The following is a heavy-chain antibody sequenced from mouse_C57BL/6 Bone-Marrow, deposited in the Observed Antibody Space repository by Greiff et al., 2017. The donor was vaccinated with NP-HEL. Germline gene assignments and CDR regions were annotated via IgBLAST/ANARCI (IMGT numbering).Heavy chain of an antibody. D-gene: IGHD2-4*01. CDR1: GYAFTNYL. V-gene: IGHV1-54*01. Sequence: QVQLQQSGAELVRPGTSVKVSCKASGYAFTNYLIEWVKQRPGQGLEWIGVINPGSGGTTYNEKFKGKATLTADKSSSTAYMQLSSLTSEDSAVYFCARSGGLRRSYAMDYWGQGTSVTVSS. CDR3: ARSGGLRRSYAMDY. CDR2: INPGSGGT. J-gene: IGHJ4*01.